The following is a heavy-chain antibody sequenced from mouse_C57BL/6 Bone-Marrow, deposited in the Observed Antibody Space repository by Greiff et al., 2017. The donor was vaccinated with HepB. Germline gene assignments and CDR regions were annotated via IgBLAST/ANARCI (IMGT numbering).Heavy chain of an antibody. J-gene: IGHJ2*01. V-gene: IGHV1-15*01. Sequence: VQLQQSGAELVRPGASVTLSCKASGYTFTDYEMHWVKQTPVHGLEWIGAIDPETGGTAYNQKFKGKAILTADKSSSTAYMELRSLTSEDSAVYYCTTRGGYYFDYWGQGTTRTVSS. CDR1: GYTFTDYE. CDR3: TTRGGYYFDY. CDR2: IDPETGGT.